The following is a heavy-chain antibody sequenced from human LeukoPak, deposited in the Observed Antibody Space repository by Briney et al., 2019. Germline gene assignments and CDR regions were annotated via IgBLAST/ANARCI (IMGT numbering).Heavy chain of an antibody. V-gene: IGHV4-39*01. CDR1: GGSTSSSGFY. D-gene: IGHD4-17*01. CDR3: ARLRFGDYDPLYFDY. CDR2: IYHTGST. Sequence: PSETLSLTCTVSGGSTSSSGFYWAWIRQPPGKGLEWIGSIYHTGSTYYNPSLKGRVTISIDTSKNQFSLKLSSVTAADTAVYFCARLRFGDYDPLYFDYRGQGTLVTVSS. J-gene: IGHJ4*02.